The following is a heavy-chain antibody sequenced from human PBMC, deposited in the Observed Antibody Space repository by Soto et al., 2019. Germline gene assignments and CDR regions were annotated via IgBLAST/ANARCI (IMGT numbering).Heavy chain of an antibody. CDR1: GGSISSYY. J-gene: IGHJ4*02. CDR2: SYYSGSP. D-gene: IGHD5-18*01. Sequence: QVQLQESGPGLVKPSETLFLTCTVSGGSISSYYWSWIRQPPGKGLEWIGYSYYSGSPNYNSSLKSRVTISVDPSKNQFSLRLSSVTAADTAVYYCARRYGSCFDYWGQGTLVTVSS. V-gene: IGHV4-59*08. CDR3: ARRYGSCFDY.